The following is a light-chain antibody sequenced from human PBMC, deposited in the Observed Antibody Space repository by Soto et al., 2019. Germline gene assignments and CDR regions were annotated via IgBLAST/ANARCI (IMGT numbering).Light chain of an antibody. CDR3: QQSYSTPFL. J-gene: IGKJ2*01. V-gene: IGKV1-39*01. Sequence: DIQRTQSPSSLSASVGDRVTITCRASQSISSYLNWYQQKPGKAPKLLIYAASSLQSGVPSRFSGSGSGTDFTLTISSLQPEDFATYYCQQSYSTPFLFGHGTKLEIK. CDR2: AAS. CDR1: QSISSY.